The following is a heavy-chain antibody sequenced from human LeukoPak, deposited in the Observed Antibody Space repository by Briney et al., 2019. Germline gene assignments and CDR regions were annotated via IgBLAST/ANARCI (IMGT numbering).Heavy chain of an antibody. CDR1: GFTFSSYA. Sequence: GRSLRLSCAASGFTFSSYAMYWVRQAPGKGLEWVAVISYDGSNKYYADSVKGRFTISRDNSKNTLYLQMNSLRAEDTAVYYCAKEHGGGSAFDIWGQGTMVTVSS. V-gene: IGHV3-30*04. D-gene: IGHD4-23*01. CDR3: AKEHGGGSAFDI. CDR2: ISYDGSNK. J-gene: IGHJ3*02.